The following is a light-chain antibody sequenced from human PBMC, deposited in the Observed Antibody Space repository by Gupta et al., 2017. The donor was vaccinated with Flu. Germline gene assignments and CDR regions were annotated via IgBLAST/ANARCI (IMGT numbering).Light chain of an antibody. J-gene: IGLJ3*02. CDR1: AGTKQY. CDR2: KDS. CDR3: QTADSSGTWV. V-gene: IGLV3-25*01. Sequence: GKTARTTCSVDAGTKQYAYSYQQKPGQPHLLLVYKDSDSPSGIPGRFSGSRSGTTVTMTISEVQAEEGADYYCQTADSSGTWVFGGGTKLTVL.